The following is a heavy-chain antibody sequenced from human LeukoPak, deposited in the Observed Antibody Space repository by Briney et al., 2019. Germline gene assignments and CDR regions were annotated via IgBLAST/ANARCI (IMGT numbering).Heavy chain of an antibody. CDR1: GGSFSGYY. D-gene: IGHD2-2*01. Sequence: PSETLSLTCAVYGGSFSGYYWSWIRQPPGKGLEWIGEINHGGSTNYNPSLKSRVTISVDTSKNQFSLKLSSVTAADTAVYYCARAPNCSSTSCYYDYWGQGTLVTVSS. CDR3: ARAPNCSSTSCYYDY. CDR2: INHGGST. J-gene: IGHJ4*02. V-gene: IGHV4-34*01.